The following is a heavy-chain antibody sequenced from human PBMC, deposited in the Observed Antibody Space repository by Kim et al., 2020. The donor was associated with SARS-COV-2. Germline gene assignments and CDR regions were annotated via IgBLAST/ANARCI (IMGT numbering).Heavy chain of an antibody. CDR2: ISYDGSNK. J-gene: IGHJ4*02. V-gene: IGHV3-30*04. CDR3: ARGYDILTGYYKDLDY. Sequence: GGSLRLSCAASGFTFSSYAMHWVRQAPGKGLEWVAVISYDGSNKYYADSVKGRFTISRDNSKNTLYLQMNSLRAEDTAVYYCARGYDILTGYYKDLDYWGQGTLVTVSS. CDR1: GFTFSSYA. D-gene: IGHD3-9*01.